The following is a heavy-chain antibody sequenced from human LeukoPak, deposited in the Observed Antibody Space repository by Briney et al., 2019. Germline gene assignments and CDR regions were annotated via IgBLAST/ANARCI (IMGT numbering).Heavy chain of an antibody. CDR1: GGSFSGYY. CDR2: INHSGST. J-gene: IGHJ6*03. CDR3: ARGRSVYYYYYYMDV. V-gene: IGHV4-34*01. Sequence: SETLSLTCAVSGGSFSGYYWSWIRQPPGKGLEWIGEINHSGSTNYNPSLKSRVTISVDTSKNQFSLKLSSVTAADTAVYYCARGRSVYYYYYYMDVWGKGTTVTVSS. D-gene: IGHD6-19*01.